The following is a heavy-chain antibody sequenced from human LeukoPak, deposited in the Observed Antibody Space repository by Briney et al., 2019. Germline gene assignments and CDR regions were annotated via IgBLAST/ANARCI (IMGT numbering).Heavy chain of an antibody. J-gene: IGHJ6*02. CDR3: ARSRFGVVVPASRYGMDV. CDR1: GFTFSNYG. D-gene: IGHD2-2*01. CDR2: INHSGST. V-gene: IGHV4-34*01. Sequence: LRLSCAASGFTFSNYGMHWVRQPPGKGLEWIGEINHSGSTNYNPSLKSRVTISVDTSKNQFSLKLSSVTAADTAVYYCARSRFGVVVPASRYGMDVWGQGTTVTVSS.